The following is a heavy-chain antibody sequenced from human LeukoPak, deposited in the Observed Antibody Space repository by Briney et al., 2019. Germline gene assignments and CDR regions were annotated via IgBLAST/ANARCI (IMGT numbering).Heavy chain of an antibody. CDR2: ISGSGGST. V-gene: IGHV3-23*01. D-gene: IGHD2-15*01. J-gene: IGHJ4*02. CDR1: GFTFSSYA. CDR3: AKDLEEYCSGGSCYAHDY. Sequence: GGSLRLSCVASGFTFSSYAMSWVRQAPGKGLEWVSAISGSGGSTYYADSVKGRFTISRDNSKNTLYLQMNSLRAEDTAVYYCAKDLEEYCSGGSCYAHDYWGQGTLVTVSS.